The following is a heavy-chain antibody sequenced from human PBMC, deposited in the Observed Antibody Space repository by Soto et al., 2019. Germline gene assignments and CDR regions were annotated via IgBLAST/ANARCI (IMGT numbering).Heavy chain of an antibody. V-gene: IGHV1-2*04. CDR3: ARAQGHADLVATIFAFDI. CDR1: GYTFTGYY. Sequence: GASVKLSCKASGYTFTGYYMHWVRQAPGQGLEWMGWINPNSGGTNYAQKFQGWVTMTRDTSISTAYMELSRLRSDDTAVYYCARAQGHADLVATIFAFDIWGQGTMVTVSS. J-gene: IGHJ3*02. CDR2: INPNSGGT. D-gene: IGHD5-12*01.